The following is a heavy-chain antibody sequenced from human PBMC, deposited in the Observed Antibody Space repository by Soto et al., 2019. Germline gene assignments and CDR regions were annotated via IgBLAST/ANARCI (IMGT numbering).Heavy chain of an antibody. CDR3: ARAIVVVPAATDWFDP. CDR1: GGSISSGGYY. CDR2: IYYSGST. Sequence: SETLSLTCTVSGGSISSGGYYWSWIRQHPGKGLEWIGYIYYSGSTYYNPSLKSRVTISVDTSKNQFSLKLSSVTAADTAVYYCARAIVVVPAATDWFDPWGQGTLVTVSS. J-gene: IGHJ5*02. D-gene: IGHD2-2*01. V-gene: IGHV4-31*03.